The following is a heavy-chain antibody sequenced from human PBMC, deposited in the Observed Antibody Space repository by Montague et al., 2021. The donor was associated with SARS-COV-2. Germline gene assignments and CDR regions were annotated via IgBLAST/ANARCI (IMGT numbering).Heavy chain of an antibody. Sequence: ETLSLTCTVSGDSVSSGAYYWSWIRQPPGKGLEWIAYIYYSGNTYTKYNPSLESRVSISVDTSKNQFSLKLTSGSAADTAVYYCAREYFDSSGLVWIDPWGQGTLVIVSP. D-gene: IGHD3-22*01. CDR3: AREYFDSSGLVWIDP. CDR1: GDSVSSGAYY. CDR2: IYYSGNTYT. J-gene: IGHJ5*02. V-gene: IGHV4-61*08.